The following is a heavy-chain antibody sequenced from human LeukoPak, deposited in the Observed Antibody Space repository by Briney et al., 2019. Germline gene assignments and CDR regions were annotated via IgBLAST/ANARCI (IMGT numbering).Heavy chain of an antibody. CDR1: GYIFTSYA. CDR3: ARGPEVHDFWSGSNLDNWFDP. V-gene: IGHV1-3*01. D-gene: IGHD3-3*01. CDR2: IHAGNGNT. Sequence: ASVKVSCKASGYIFTSYAIHWVRQAPGQRLEWMGWIHAGNGNTKYSQKFQGRVTITRDTSASTAYMELSSLRSEDTAVYYCARGPEVHDFWSGSNLDNWFDPWGQGTLVTVSS. J-gene: IGHJ5*02.